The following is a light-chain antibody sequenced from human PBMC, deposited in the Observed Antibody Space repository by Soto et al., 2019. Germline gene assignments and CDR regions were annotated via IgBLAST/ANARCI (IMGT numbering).Light chain of an antibody. V-gene: IGKV3-20*01. CDR3: QLSYDSPTWT. CDR1: QSVSSNY. Sequence: EIVLTQSPGTLSLSPGERATLSCRASQSVSSNYLAWYQQKPGQAPRLLIYAASSRATGIPDRFSGSGSGTDFTLTISRLEPADFAVYCCQLSYDSPTWTFGQGTKVEI. J-gene: IGKJ1*01. CDR2: AAS.